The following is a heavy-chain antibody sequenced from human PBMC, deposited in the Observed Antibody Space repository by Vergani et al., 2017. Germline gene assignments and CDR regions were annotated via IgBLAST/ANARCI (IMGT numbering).Heavy chain of an antibody. CDR1: GFTFSSYA. CDR3: VKGRNCSSTSCYITYYYYGMDV. Sequence: EVQLVESGGGLVKPGGSLRLSCSASGFTFSSYAMHWVRQAPGKGLEYVSAISSNGGSTYYADSVKGRFTISRDNSKNTLYLQMSSLRAEDTAVYYCVKGRNCSSTSCYITYYYYGMDVWGQGTTVTVSS. D-gene: IGHD2-2*02. V-gene: IGHV3-64D*06. J-gene: IGHJ6*02. CDR2: ISSNGGST.